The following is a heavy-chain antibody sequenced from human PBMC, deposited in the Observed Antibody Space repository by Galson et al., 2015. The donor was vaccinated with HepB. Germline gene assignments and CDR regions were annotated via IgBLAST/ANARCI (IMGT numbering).Heavy chain of an antibody. CDR1: GYSISSGYY. V-gene: IGHV4-38-2*01. CDR3: ARRGPYYYDTSGYADI. Sequence: ETLSLTCAVSGYSISSGYYWGWIRQPPGKGLEWIGSTYHSGSTYYNPSLKSRVTISVDTSKNHFSLKLSSVTAADTAFYYCARRGPYYYDTSGYADIWGQGTLVTVSS. J-gene: IGHJ3*02. D-gene: IGHD3-22*01. CDR2: TYHSGST.